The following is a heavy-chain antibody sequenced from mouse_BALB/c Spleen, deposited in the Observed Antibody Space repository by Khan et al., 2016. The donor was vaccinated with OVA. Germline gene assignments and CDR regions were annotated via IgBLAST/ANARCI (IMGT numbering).Heavy chain of an antibody. CDR3: AKFLWPYFDD. Sequence: DVQLQESGPGLVKPSQSLSLTCSVTGYSITSGYYWNWIRQFPGNKLEWMGYISYDGSNNYNPSLKNRISITRDTSKNQFFMKLNSVTTEDTAAYYCAKFLWPYFDDWGQGTTLTVSS. J-gene: IGHJ2*01. CDR2: ISYDGSN. D-gene: IGHD1-1*02. V-gene: IGHV3-6*02. CDR1: GYSITSGYY.